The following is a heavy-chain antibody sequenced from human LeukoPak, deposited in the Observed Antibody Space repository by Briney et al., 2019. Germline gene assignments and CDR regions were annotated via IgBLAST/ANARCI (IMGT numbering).Heavy chain of an antibody. CDR3: AEAPEDYDSSGYYSGAFDY. Sequence: PGRSLRLSCAASGFTFDDYAMPWVRQAPGKGLEWVSGISWNSGSIGYADSVKGRFTISRDNAKNSLYLQMNSLRAEDTALYYCAEAPEDYDSSGYYSGAFDYWGQGTLVTVSS. D-gene: IGHD3-22*01. V-gene: IGHV3-9*01. CDR2: ISWNSGSI. CDR1: GFTFDDYA. J-gene: IGHJ4*02.